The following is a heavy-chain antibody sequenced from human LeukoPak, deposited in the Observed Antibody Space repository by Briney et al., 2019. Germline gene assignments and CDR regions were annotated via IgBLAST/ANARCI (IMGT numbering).Heavy chain of an antibody. V-gene: IGHV1-18*01. D-gene: IGHD6-19*01. J-gene: IGHJ4*02. CDR1: GYTFTSYG. CDR3: ARDPQQWLGEDY. CDR2: ISAYNGNT. Sequence: ASVKVSCKASGYTFTSYGISWVRQAPGQGLEWMGWISAYNGNTNYAQKLQGRVTMTTDTSTSTAYMELRSLRAEDTAVYYCARDPQQWLGEDYWGQGTLVTVSS.